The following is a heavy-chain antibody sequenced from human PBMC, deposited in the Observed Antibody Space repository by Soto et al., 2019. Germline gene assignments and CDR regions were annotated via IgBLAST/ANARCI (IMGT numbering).Heavy chain of an antibody. Sequence: EVQLLASGGGSEQPGGTLRLSCAASGFTFSNFAMGWVRQAPGKGLEWVSTISGSGGTTYYADSVKARFTISRDNSRNTVFLQMRSLRAEATAVYFCARDNEVYADSAGYFDYWGQGALVTVSS. CDR2: ISGSGGTT. CDR1: GFTFSNFA. CDR3: ARDNEVYADSAGYFDY. D-gene: IGHD4-17*01. V-gene: IGHV3-23*01. J-gene: IGHJ4*02.